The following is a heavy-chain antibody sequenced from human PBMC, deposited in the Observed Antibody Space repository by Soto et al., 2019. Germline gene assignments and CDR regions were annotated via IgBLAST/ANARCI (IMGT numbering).Heavy chain of an antibody. Sequence: SGPTLVNPTQTLTLTCTFSGFSLTRGVAVGWIRQPPGKALEWLALIYWDEDKWYSPSLKSRLTITEDTSKNQVVLTMTNMDPVDTATYYCANRLRGYAYYFDYWGQGTLVTVSS. J-gene: IGHJ4*02. CDR3: ANRLRGYAYYFDY. CDR1: GFSLTRGVA. CDR2: IYWDEDK. V-gene: IGHV2-5*02. D-gene: IGHD5-12*01.